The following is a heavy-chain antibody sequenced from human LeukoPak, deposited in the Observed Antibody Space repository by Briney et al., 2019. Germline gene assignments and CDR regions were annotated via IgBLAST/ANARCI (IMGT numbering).Heavy chain of an antibody. D-gene: IGHD1-26*01. CDR2: IYYSGST. Sequence: NSSETLSLTCTVSGGSISSSSYYWGWIRQPPGKGLEWIGSIYYSGSTYYNPSLKSRVTISVDTSKNQFSLKLSSVTAADTAVYYCARDWLVGATIGDYWGQGTLVTVSS. J-gene: IGHJ4*02. CDR1: GGSISSSSYY. V-gene: IGHV4-39*07. CDR3: ARDWLVGATIGDY.